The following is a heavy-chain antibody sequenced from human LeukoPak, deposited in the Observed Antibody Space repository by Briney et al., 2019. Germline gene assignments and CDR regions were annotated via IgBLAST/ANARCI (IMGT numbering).Heavy chain of an antibody. V-gene: IGHV3-7*01. D-gene: IGHD4-23*01. CDR1: GFTSSSYW. J-gene: IGHJ4*02. CDR2: IKQDGSEK. CDR3: ARATVVTVFDY. Sequence: GGSLRLSCAASGFTSSSYWMSWVRQAPGKGLEWVANIKQDGSEKYYVDSVKGRFTISRDNAKNSLYLQMNSLRAEDTAVYYCARATVVTVFDYWGQGTLVTVSS.